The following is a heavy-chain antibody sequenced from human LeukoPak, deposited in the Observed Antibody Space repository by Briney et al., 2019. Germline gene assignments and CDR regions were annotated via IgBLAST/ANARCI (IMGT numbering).Heavy chain of an antibody. J-gene: IGHJ4*02. V-gene: IGHV3-7*01. Sequence: GGSLRLSCAASGFTFSSCWMSWVRQAPGKGLEWVANIKQDGSHKYYVDSVKGRFTISRDNAKSSLYLQMNSLRAEDTAVYYCARKGLPDHWGQGTLVTVSS. CDR1: GFTFSSCW. CDR2: IKQDGSHK. CDR3: ARKGLPDH.